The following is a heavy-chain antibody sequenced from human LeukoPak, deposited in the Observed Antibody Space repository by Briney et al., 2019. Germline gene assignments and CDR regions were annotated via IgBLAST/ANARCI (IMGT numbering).Heavy chain of an antibody. CDR1: GGSISSGSYY. D-gene: IGHD3-3*01. CDR2: IHTSGST. Sequence: SQALSLTCTVSGGSISSGSYYWSWIRQPAGKGLEWIGRIHTSGSTNYNPSLKSRVTISVDTSKNQFSLKLSSVTAAHTAVYYCARDKDRITIFGVVFWFYPWVQGTLVTVSS. CDR3: ARDKDRITIFGVVFWFYP. V-gene: IGHV4-61*02. J-gene: IGHJ5*02.